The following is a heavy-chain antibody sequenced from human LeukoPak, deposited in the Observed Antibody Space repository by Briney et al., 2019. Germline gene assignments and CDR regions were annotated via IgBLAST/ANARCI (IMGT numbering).Heavy chain of an antibody. CDR2: ISWINSNI. Sequence: HTGVSVTLSCSGSGFTFYDYAMLWPPHTPGEGVEGFSGISWINSNIAYADFVGGRFTRSRDNAKNALSMQMNSLSDEDTAVYYWAKDAYGGATFFYYMDVWGKGTTVTVSS. V-gene: IGHV3-9*01. D-gene: IGHD2/OR15-2a*01. CDR1: GFTFYDYA. CDR3: AKDAYGGATFFYYMDV. J-gene: IGHJ6*03.